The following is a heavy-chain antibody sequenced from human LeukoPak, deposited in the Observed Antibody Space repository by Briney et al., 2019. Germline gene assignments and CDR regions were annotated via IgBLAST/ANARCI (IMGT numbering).Heavy chain of an antibody. CDR2: ISTSSIYI. CDR1: AFTFNTYS. Sequence: GGSLRLSCAASAFTFNTYSMNWVRRAPGKGLEWVSSISTSSIYIYYADSVKGRFTISRDNAKNSLYLQMNSLRAEDTAVYYCARGEWSSSPFDYWGQGSLVTVSS. D-gene: IGHD6-6*01. CDR3: ARGEWSSSPFDY. J-gene: IGHJ4*02. V-gene: IGHV3-21*01.